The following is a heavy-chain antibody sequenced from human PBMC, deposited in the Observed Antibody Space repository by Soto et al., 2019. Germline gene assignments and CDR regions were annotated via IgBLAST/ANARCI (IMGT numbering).Heavy chain of an antibody. D-gene: IGHD2-15*01. Sequence: XHSLTISGKGSGYSFISYWIGLVRQMPGKGLEWMGIIYPGDSDTRYSPSFQGQVTISADKSISTAYLQWSSLKASDTAMYYCATDTHGGNDDAFDIWGQGTMVTVSS. J-gene: IGHJ3*02. CDR2: IYPGDSDT. V-gene: IGHV5-51*01. CDR1: GYSFISYW. CDR3: ATDTHGGNDDAFDI.